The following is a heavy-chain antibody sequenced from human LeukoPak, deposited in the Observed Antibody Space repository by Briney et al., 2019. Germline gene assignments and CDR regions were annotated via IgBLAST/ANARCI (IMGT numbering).Heavy chain of an antibody. CDR2: ITSSSSAI. D-gene: IGHD5-12*01. J-gene: IGHJ4*02. Sequence: GGSLRLSCAASGFTFSTYSMNWVRQAPGKGLGWISYITSSSSAIYYTDSVKGRFTVSRDNAKNSLYLQMNSLRAEDTAVYYCARDNRGYDYWGQGTLVTVSS. CDR1: GFTFSTYS. V-gene: IGHV3-48*04. CDR3: ARDNRGYDY.